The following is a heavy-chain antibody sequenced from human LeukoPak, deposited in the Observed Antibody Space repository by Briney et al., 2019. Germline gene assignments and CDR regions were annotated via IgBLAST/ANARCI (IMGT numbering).Heavy chain of an antibody. CDR1: GGTFSSYA. V-gene: IGHV1-69*06. D-gene: IGHD3-3*01. Sequence: GSSVKVSCKAPGGTFSSYAISWVRQAPGQGLEWMGGIIPIFGTANYAQKFQGRVTITADKSTSTAYMELSSLRSEDTAVYYCARGDFWSGYGNYYYYCYMDVWGKGTTVTVSS. CDR3: ARGDFWSGYGNYYYYCYMDV. CDR2: IIPIFGTA. J-gene: IGHJ6*03.